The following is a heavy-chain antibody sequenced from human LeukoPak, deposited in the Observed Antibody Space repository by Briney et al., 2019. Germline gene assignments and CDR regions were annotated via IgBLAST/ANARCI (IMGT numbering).Heavy chain of an antibody. V-gene: IGHV3-7*04. Sequence: GGSLRLSCAASGFMFSSYWMSWVRQAPGKGLEWVANIKLDGSDKYYVDSVKGRFTISRDNAKNSLYLQMNSLRSEDTAVYYCARRGTGWYCFNYWGQGILVTVSS. CDR1: GFMFSSYW. D-gene: IGHD6-19*01. CDR2: IKLDGSDK. CDR3: ARRGTGWYCFNY. J-gene: IGHJ4*02.